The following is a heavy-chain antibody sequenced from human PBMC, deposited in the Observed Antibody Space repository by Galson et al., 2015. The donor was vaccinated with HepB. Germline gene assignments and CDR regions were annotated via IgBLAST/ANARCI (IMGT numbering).Heavy chain of an antibody. D-gene: IGHD3-3*01. J-gene: IGHJ6*03. CDR2: IIPILGIA. CDR1: GGTFSSYA. V-gene: IGHV1-69*10. CDR3: ARSSVGDFWSGYYTAYYYYYMDV. Sequence: SVKVSCKASGGTFSSYAISWVRQAPGQGLEWMGGIIPILGIANYAQKFQGRVTITADKSTSTAYMELSSLRSEDTAVYYCARSSVGDFWSGYYTAYYYYYMDVWGKGTRSPSP.